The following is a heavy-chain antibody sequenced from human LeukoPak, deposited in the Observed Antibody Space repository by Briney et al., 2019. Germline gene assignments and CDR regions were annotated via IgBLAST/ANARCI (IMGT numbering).Heavy chain of an antibody. V-gene: IGHV4-59*01. CDR3: ARHTATHDY. CDR2: IYSSGST. D-gene: IGHD5-18*01. Sequence: PSETLSLTCSVSGGSISNYYWSWIRQPPGKGLEWIGYIYSSGSTNYNPSLKGRVTIAVGTSKNQFSPKLSSVTAADTAVYYCARHTATHDYWGQGTLVTVSS. CDR1: GGSISNYY. J-gene: IGHJ4*02.